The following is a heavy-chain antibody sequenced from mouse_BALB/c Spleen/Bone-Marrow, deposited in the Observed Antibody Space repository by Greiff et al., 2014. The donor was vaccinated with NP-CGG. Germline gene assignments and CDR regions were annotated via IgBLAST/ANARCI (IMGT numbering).Heavy chain of an antibody. CDR2: IYPGDGDT. Sequence: QVQLQQSGAELVRPGSSVKISCKASGYAFSSYWMNWVKQRPGQGLEWIGQIYPGDGDTNYNGNFKHKATLTTDKSSTTAYMQLSSLTSEDSAVYFCARGGRLTGYYFDYWGQGTTLTVSS. V-gene: IGHV1-80*01. D-gene: IGHD4-1*01. CDR3: ARGGRLTGYYFDY. CDR1: GYAFSSYW. J-gene: IGHJ2*01.